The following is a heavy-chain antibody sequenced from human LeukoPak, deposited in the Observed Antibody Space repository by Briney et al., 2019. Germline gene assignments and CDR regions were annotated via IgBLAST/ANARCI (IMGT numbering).Heavy chain of an antibody. J-gene: IGHJ4*02. V-gene: IGHV3-7*01. CDR2: IKKDGSER. CDR3: ARTWSADN. CDR1: GGSISSYY. Sequence: ETLSLTCTVSGGSISSYYWSWIRQTPGKGLEWVANIKKDGSERNYVDSVKGRFTISRDNTKHSLYLQMDNLRVEDTAIYYCARTWSADNWGQGTLVTVSS. D-gene: IGHD1-26*01.